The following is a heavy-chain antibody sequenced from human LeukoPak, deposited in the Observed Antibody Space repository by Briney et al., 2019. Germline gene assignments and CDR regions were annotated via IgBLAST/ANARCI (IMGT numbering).Heavy chain of an antibody. V-gene: IGHV4-30-2*01. CDR2: IYQSGNT. CDR1: GGSISGGPYS. D-gene: IGHD6-13*01. CDR3: ARQGGIAAAGTFDY. J-gene: IGHJ4*02. Sequence: SETLSLTCAVSGGSISGGPYSWSWIRQPPGKGLEWIGYIYQSGNTYYNPSLNSRVTMSVDRSKNHFSLTLNSVTAADTAVYYCARQGGIAAAGTFDYWGQGTLVTVSS.